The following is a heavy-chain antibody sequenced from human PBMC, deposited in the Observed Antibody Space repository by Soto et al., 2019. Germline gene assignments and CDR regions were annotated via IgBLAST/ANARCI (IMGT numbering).Heavy chain of an antibody. CDR2: IIPIFGTA. Sequence: QVQLVQSGAEVKKPGSSVKVSCKASGGTFSSYAISWVLQAPGQGLEWMGGIIPIFGTANYAQKFQGRVTITADESTSTAYMELSSLRSEDTAVYYCARASEHYDILTGYTDFDYWGQGTLVTVSS. D-gene: IGHD3-9*01. CDR1: GGTFSSYA. CDR3: ARASEHYDILTGYTDFDY. J-gene: IGHJ4*02. V-gene: IGHV1-69*01.